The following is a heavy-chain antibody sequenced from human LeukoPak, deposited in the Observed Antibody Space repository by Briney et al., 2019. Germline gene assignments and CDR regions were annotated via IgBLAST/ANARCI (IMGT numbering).Heavy chain of an antibody. Sequence: ASVKVSCKASGYTFTSYDSNWVRQATGQGLEWMGWMNPNSGNTGYAQKFQGRVTMTRNTSIRTAYMELSSLRSEDTAVYYCARASVGAKIRYSFDYWGQGTLVTVSS. V-gene: IGHV1-8*01. CDR2: MNPNSGNT. CDR1: GYTFTSYD. J-gene: IGHJ4*02. D-gene: IGHD1-26*01. CDR3: ARASVGAKIRYSFDY.